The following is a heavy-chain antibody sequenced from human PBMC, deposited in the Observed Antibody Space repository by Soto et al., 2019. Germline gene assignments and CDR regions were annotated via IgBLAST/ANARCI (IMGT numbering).Heavy chain of an antibody. CDR2: IWYDGNTK. J-gene: IGHJ4*02. CDR3: GGGAYFSDY. CDR1: GFSFSSYG. V-gene: IGHV3-33*01. Sequence: QVQLVESGGGVVQPGRSLRLSCAASGFSFSSYGMHWVRQAPGKGLAWVATIWYDGNTKYYADSVKGRFTISRDNSKDTLYPEKNSPGDGDKAVVYCGGGAYFSDYWGQGTLVTVSS. D-gene: IGHD3-16*01.